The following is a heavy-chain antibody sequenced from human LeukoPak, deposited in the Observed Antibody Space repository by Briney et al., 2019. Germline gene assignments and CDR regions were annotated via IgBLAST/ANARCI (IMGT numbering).Heavy chain of an antibody. D-gene: IGHD3-3*01. V-gene: IGHV4-59*01. Sequence: SETLSLTCTVSGGSISSYYWSWIRQPPGKGLEWIGYIYYSGSTNYNPSLKSRVTISVDTSKNQLSLNLNSVTAADTAVYYCARGVDYDFWSGTLFDPWGQGTLVSVSS. J-gene: IGHJ5*02. CDR3: ARGVDYDFWSGTLFDP. CDR2: IYYSGST. CDR1: GGSISSYY.